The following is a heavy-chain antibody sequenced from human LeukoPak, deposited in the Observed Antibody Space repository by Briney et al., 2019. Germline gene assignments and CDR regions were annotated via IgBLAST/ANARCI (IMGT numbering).Heavy chain of an antibody. V-gene: IGHV4-4*02. Sequence: SETLSLTCGVSGGSITTTNWWTWVRQPPGKGLEWIGEVHLDGRTNYNPSLESRLTIPVDLSENHISLTVTSVHGADTAVYYCAREGGFYRPLDYSGQGTLVTVSS. J-gene: IGHJ4*02. CDR3: AREGGFYRPLDY. CDR1: GGSITTTNW. CDR2: VHLDGRT. D-gene: IGHD3-3*01.